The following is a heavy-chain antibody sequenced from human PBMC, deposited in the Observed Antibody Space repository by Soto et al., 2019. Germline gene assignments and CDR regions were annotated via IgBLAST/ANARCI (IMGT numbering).Heavy chain of an antibody. V-gene: IGHV5-10-1*01. CDR2: VDPNDSFA. CDR1: EYSFRIDW. D-gene: IGHD3-10*01. CDR3: ARHQSGSGNSNFDF. Sequence: GESLKISCQAFEYSFRIDWISWVRQKPGAGLEWMGRVDPNDSFATYSPSFEGHVSISVDKSTNIVYLQWRSLRASDTATYYCARHQSGSGNSNFDFWGQGTPVTVSS. J-gene: IGHJ4*02.